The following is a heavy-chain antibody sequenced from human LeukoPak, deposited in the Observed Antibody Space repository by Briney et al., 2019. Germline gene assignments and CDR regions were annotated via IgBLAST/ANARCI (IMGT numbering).Heavy chain of an antibody. CDR1: GGSLSSYY. Sequence: SETLSLTCTVSGGSLSSYYWSWIRQPAGKGLEWIGRIYTSGSTNYNPSLKSRVTMSVDTSKNQFSLKLSSVTAADTAVYYCARDWVVVVPAAATINYYYYGMDVWGQGTTVTVSS. CDR2: IYTSGST. CDR3: ARDWVVVVPAAATINYYYYGMDV. V-gene: IGHV4-4*07. J-gene: IGHJ6*02. D-gene: IGHD2-2*01.